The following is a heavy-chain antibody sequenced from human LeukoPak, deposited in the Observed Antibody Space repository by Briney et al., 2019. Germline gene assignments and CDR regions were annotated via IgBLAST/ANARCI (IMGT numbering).Heavy chain of an antibody. J-gene: IGHJ4*02. CDR1: GGSFSGYY. CDR3: ARRKYSSSWYDY. CDR2: INHSGST. D-gene: IGHD6-13*01. Sequence: SETLSLTCAFYGGSFSGYYWSWIRQPPGKGLEWIGEINHSGSTNYNPSLKSRVTISVDTSKNQFSLKLSSVTAADTAVYYCARRKYSSSWYDYWGQGTLVTVSS. V-gene: IGHV4-34*01.